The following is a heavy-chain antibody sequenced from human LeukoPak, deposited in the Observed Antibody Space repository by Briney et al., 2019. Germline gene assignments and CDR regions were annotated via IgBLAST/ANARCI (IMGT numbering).Heavy chain of an antibody. CDR2: IYYSGST. CDR3: ARAHSSGWPHMFDP. Sequence: SETLSLTCTVSGGSISTTSYYWGWIRQSPGKGLEWIGTIYYSGSTYYNPPLKSRVSISVDTSKNQFSLKLSSVTAADTAVYYCARAHSSGWPHMFDPWGQGTLVTVPS. V-gene: IGHV4-39*01. D-gene: IGHD6-19*01. J-gene: IGHJ5*02. CDR1: GGSISTTSYY.